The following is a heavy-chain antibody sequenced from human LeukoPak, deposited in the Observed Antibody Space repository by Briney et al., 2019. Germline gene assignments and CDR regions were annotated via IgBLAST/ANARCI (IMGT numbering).Heavy chain of an antibody. Sequence: GASVKVSCKASGGTFSSYAISWVRQAPGQGLEWMGGIIPIFGTANYAQKFQGRVTITADKSTSTAHMELSSLRSEDTAVYYCATPGGTMIVGDLNFDYWGQGTLVTVSS. CDR1: GGTFSSYA. D-gene: IGHD3-22*01. CDR2: IIPIFGTA. J-gene: IGHJ4*02. V-gene: IGHV1-69*06. CDR3: ATPGGTMIVGDLNFDY.